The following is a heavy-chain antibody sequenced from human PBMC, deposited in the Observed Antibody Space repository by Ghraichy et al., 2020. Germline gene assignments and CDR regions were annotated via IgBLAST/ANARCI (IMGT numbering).Heavy chain of an antibody. Sequence: SETLSLTCTVSGGSITSYYWSWIRQPPGKGLEWIGYIYYSGSTNYNTSLKSRVTISVDTSKNQFSLKLSSVTAADTAVYYCARDHPDYYGSGSRVYYYYYMDVWGKGTTVTVSS. V-gene: IGHV4-59*01. CDR2: IYYSGST. CDR1: GGSITSYY. J-gene: IGHJ6*03. D-gene: IGHD3-10*01. CDR3: ARDHPDYYGSGSRVYYYYYMDV.